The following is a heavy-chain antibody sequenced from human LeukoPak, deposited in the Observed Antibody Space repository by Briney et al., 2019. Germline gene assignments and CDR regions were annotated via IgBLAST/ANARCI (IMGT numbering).Heavy chain of an antibody. V-gene: IGHV3-48*03. D-gene: IGHD1-26*01. J-gene: IGHJ4*02. CDR1: GFTFSSYE. Sequence: GGSLRLSRAASGFTFSSYEMNWVRQAPGKGLEWVSYISSSGSSIYYVDSVKGRFTISSDNAKNSLYLQMNSLRAEDTAVYYCARDWDLAPDVSFDYWGQGTLVTVSS. CDR2: ISSSGSSI. CDR3: ARDWDLAPDVSFDY.